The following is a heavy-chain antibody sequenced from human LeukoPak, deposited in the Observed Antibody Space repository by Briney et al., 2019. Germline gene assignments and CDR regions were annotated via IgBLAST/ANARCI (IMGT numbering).Heavy chain of an antibody. V-gene: IGHV3-30*02. Sequence: PGRSLRLSCAASGFTFSSYGMHWVRQAPGKGLEWVAFIRYDGSNKYYADSVKGRFTISRDNSKNTLYLQMNSLRAEDTAVYYCAKDPGFTIFGVVTDYYMDVWGKGTTVAVSS. CDR3: AKDPGFTIFGVVTDYYMDV. CDR1: GFTFSSYG. D-gene: IGHD3-3*01. J-gene: IGHJ6*03. CDR2: IRYDGSNK.